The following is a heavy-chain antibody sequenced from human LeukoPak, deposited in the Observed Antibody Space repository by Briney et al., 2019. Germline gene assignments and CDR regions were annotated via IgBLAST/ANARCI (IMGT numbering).Heavy chain of an antibody. CDR3: ARGDDSSGYKTH. V-gene: IGHV4-61*02. CDR1: GGSISSGSYY. CDR2: IYTSGST. J-gene: IGHJ4*02. D-gene: IGHD3-22*01. Sequence: PSETLSHTCTVSGGSISSGSYYWSWIRQPAGKGLEWIGRIYTSGSTNYNPSLKSRVTISVDTSKNQFSLKLSSVTAADTAVYYCARGDDSSGYKTHWGQGTLVTVSS.